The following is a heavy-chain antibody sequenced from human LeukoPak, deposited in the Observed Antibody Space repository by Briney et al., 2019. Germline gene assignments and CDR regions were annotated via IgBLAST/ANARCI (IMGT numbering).Heavy chain of an antibody. J-gene: IGHJ4*02. Sequence: GGSLRLSCAASGFTFSSYEMNWVRQAPGKGLEWVSYISSSGSTIYYADSVKGRFTISRDNAKNSLYLQMNSLRAEDTAVYYCARGLYYYDSSGYYYLGYWGQGTLVTISS. CDR1: GFTFSSYE. D-gene: IGHD3-22*01. CDR3: ARGLYYYDSSGYYYLGY. V-gene: IGHV3-48*03. CDR2: ISSSGSTI.